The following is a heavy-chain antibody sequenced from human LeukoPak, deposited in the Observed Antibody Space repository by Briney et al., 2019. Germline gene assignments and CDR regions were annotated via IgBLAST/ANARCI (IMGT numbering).Heavy chain of an antibody. CDR3: ARVMVAATVCDYFDY. J-gene: IGHJ4*02. Sequence: SETLSLTCAVYGGSFSGYYWSWIRQPPGKGLEWIGEINHSGSTNYNPSLKSRVTISVDTSKNQFSLKLSSVAAADTAVYYCARVMVAATVCDYFDYRGQGTLVTVSS. V-gene: IGHV4-34*01. CDR1: GGSFSGYY. D-gene: IGHD2-15*01. CDR2: INHSGST.